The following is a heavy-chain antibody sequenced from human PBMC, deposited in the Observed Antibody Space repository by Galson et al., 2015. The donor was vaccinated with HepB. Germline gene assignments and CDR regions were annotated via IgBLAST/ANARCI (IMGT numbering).Heavy chain of an antibody. CDR3: ARVRHGGNSLGLLDY. CDR1: GGTFSSYA. CDR2: IIPIFGTA. V-gene: IGHV1-69*13. D-gene: IGHD4-23*01. J-gene: IGHJ4*02. Sequence: SVKVSCKASGGTFSSYAISWVRQAPGQGLEWMGGIIPIFGTANYAQKFQGRVTITADESTSTAYMELSSLRSEDTAVYYCARVRHGGNSLGLLDYWGQGTLVTVSS.